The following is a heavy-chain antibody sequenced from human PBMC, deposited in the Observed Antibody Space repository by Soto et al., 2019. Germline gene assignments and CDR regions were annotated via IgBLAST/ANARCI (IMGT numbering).Heavy chain of an antibody. Sequence: EVQLLESGGGLVQPGGSLRLSCADSGFTFSSYVMSWVRQAPGRGLEWVSAISSSGGSTYYADSVKGRFTISRDNSKNTLYLQMNSLRAEDTAVYYCAGMSDYADYWGQGTLVTVSS. J-gene: IGHJ4*02. V-gene: IGHV3-23*01. CDR2: ISSSGGST. CDR3: AGMSDYADY. CDR1: GFTFSSYV.